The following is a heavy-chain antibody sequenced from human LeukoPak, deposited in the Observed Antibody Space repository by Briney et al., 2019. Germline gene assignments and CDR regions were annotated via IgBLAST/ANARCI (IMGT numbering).Heavy chain of an antibody. CDR2: ISYDGSNK. CDR3: ARKLTRYCSSTSCPVDC. D-gene: IGHD2-2*01. Sequence: GGSLRLSCAASGFTFSSYAMHWVRQAPGKGLEWVAVISYDGSNKYYADSVKGRFTISRDNSKNTLYLQMNSLRAEDTAVYYCARKLTRYCSSTSCPVDCWGQGTLVTVSS. V-gene: IGHV3-30-3*01. CDR1: GFTFSSYA. J-gene: IGHJ4*02.